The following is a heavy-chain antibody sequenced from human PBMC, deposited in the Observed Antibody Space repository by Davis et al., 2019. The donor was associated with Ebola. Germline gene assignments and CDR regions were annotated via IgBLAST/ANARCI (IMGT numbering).Heavy chain of an antibody. CDR1: GGSISSSSYY. J-gene: IGHJ6*02. Sequence: MPSETLSLTCTVSGGSISSSSYYWGWIRQPPGKGLEWIGSIYYSGSTYYNPSLKSRVTISVDTSKNQFSLKLSSVTAADTAVYYCASRFLEWLLSNGMDVWGQGTTVTVSS. V-gene: IGHV4-39*01. CDR2: IYYSGST. CDR3: ASRFLEWLLSNGMDV. D-gene: IGHD3-3*01.